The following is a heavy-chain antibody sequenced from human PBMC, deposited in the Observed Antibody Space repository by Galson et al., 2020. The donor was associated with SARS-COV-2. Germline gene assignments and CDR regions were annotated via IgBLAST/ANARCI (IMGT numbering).Heavy chain of an antibody. Sequence: SETLSLTCTVSGGSVSSGDYYWSWIRQSPGKGLEWIGYIHYSGSMYYNPSLDSRLTISVDASKNQFSLKLSSLTAADMAVYYCASTRITIFRVYWYFDLWGRGTLVTVSS. V-gene: IGHV4-30-4*01. CDR3: ASTRITIFRVYWYFDL. CDR2: IHYSGSM. D-gene: IGHD3-3*01. CDR1: GGSVSSGDYY. J-gene: IGHJ2*01.